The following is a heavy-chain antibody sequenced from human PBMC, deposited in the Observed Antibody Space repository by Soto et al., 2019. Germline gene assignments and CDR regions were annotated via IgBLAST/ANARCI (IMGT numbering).Heavy chain of an antibody. CDR1: GGTFSSYA. D-gene: IGHD3-22*01. V-gene: IGHV1-69*01. Sequence: QAQLVQSGAEVNKPGSSVKVSCKASGGTFSSYAISWVRQAPGQGLECMGGIIPIFGTANYAQKFQGRVTITADESTSTAYMELSSLRSEDTAVYYCARGYYYDSSGYYSNAYYFDYWGQGTLVTVSS. CDR3: ARGYYYDSSGYYSNAYYFDY. CDR2: IIPIFGTA. J-gene: IGHJ4*02.